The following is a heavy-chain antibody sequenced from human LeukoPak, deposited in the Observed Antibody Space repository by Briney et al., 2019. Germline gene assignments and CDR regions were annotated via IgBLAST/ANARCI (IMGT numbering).Heavy chain of an antibody. CDR3: VRGFRGGPFDC. Sequence: GGSLRLSCAASGFTFDDYGMSWVRQPPGKGLEWVSGIDRKGGSTSFADSVKGRFTISRDNARNSLFIQMSSLRAEDTAFYYCVRGFRGGPFDCWGQGTLVTVSS. D-gene: IGHD3-10*01. CDR2: IDRKGGST. CDR1: GFTFDDYG. J-gene: IGHJ4*02. V-gene: IGHV3-20*04.